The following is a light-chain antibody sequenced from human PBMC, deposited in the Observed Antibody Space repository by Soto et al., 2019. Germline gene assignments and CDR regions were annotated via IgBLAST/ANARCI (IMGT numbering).Light chain of an antibody. CDR2: GAS. CDR1: QSISSSN. Sequence: EIVLTQSPGTLSLSPGERATLSCRASQSISSSNLAWYQQKPGRAPRLLIYGASSRATGIPDRFSGDGSGTDFTLTISRLETVDFAVYYCQHYGTSRDWERWSFGQGTKVEV. V-gene: IGKV3-20*01. CDR3: QHYGTSRDWERWS. J-gene: IGKJ1*01.